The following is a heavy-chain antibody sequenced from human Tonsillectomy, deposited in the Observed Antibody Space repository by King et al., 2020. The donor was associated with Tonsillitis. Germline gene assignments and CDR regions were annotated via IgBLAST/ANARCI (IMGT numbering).Heavy chain of an antibody. V-gene: IGHV3-23*04. J-gene: IGHJ3*02. D-gene: IGHD3-22*01. CDR2: IIVRVVST. Sequence: EVQLVESGGGLVQPGGSLRLSCAASGFTFSSYAMRWVRQAPGKGLEWVRAIIVRVVSTFYADSVKGRFTTSRDNSKNTRNLQMNSLRAEDTAVYYCAKDWGSKGVVITHDAFDIWGQGTMVTVSS. CDR3: AKDWGSKGVVITHDAFDI. CDR1: GFTFSSYA.